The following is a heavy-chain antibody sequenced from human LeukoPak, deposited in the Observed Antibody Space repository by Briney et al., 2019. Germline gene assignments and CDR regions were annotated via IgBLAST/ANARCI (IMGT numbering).Heavy chain of an antibody. V-gene: IGHV4-38-2*01. CDR1: GYSISSGYY. CDR3: ARGSSSSWYEIDY. D-gene: IGHD6-13*01. J-gene: IGHJ4*02. Sequence: SETLSLTCAVSGYSISSGYYSGWIRQPPGKGLEWIGSIYHSGSTYYNPSLKSRVTISVDTSKNQFSLKLSSVTAADTAVYYCARGSSSSWYEIDYWGQGTLVTVSS. CDR2: IYHSGST.